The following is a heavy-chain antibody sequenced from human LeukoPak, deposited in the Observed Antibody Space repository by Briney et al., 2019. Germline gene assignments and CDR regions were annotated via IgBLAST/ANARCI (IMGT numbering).Heavy chain of an antibody. V-gene: IGHV1-3*04. D-gene: IGHD6-13*01. CDR1: GYTFTNHA. CDR3: ARPGASSPGNWFAS. CDR2: INTADGNT. J-gene: IGHJ5*01. Sequence: ASVKVSCKASGYTFTNHAMHCVRQAPGQGLEWMGWINTADGNTKYSQKFQGRVTITRDTSASIVYLELTSLRSEDTAVYYCARPGASSPGNWFASWGQGTLVTVSS.